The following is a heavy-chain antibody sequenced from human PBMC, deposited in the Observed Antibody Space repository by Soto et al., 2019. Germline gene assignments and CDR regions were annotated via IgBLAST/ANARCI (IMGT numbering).Heavy chain of an antibody. D-gene: IGHD3-10*01. Sequence: EVQLLESGGDLVQPGGSPRLSCAASGFTFSSYAMSWVHQAPGKGLEWVSVITGSGGNTDYADSVKGRFTISRDNSKNTLYMQMNSLRAEDTAVYYCARLRGSQTYNPFDYWGQGTLVTVSS. V-gene: IGHV3-23*01. CDR1: GFTFSSYA. CDR3: ARLRGSQTYNPFDY. CDR2: ITGSGGNT. J-gene: IGHJ4*02.